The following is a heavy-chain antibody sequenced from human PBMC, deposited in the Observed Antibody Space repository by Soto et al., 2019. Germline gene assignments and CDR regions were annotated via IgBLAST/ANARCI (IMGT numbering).Heavy chain of an antibody. V-gene: IGHV3-30*18. D-gene: IGHD5-18*01. J-gene: IGHJ5*02. CDR1: GFTFSSYG. CDR3: AKDLPYSYGRHTYNWFDP. CDR2: ISYDGSNK. Sequence: GGSLRLSCAASGFTFSSYGMHWVRQAPGKGLEWVAVISYDGSNKYYADSVKGRFTISRDNSKNTLYLQMNSLRAEDTAVYYCAKDLPYSYGRHTYNWFDPWGQGTLVTVSS.